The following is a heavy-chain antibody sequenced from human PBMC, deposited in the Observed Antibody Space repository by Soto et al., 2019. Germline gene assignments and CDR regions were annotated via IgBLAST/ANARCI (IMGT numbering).Heavy chain of an antibody. V-gene: IGHV1-8*01. CDR1: GYTFTSYD. Sequence: GASVKVSCKASGYTFTSYDINWVRQAPGQGLEWMGWMNGNRDNTGCAQKFQGRLTMTKDTSKSTAYMELGSLTSEDTAVYYCARRSAGPWYLDLWGRGTLVTVSS. CDR2: MNGNRDNT. CDR3: ARRSAGPWYLDL. D-gene: IGHD6-13*01. J-gene: IGHJ2*01.